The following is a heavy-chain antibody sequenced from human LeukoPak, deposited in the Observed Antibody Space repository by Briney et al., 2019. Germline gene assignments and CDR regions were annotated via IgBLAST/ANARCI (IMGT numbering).Heavy chain of an antibody. CDR2: FDPEDGET. J-gene: IGHJ5*02. CDR3: ATVVGATLGWFDP. CDR1: GFTLTELS. D-gene: IGHD1-26*01. Sequence: SVKVSCKVSGFTLTELSMHWVRQAPGKGLEWMGGFDPEDGETIYAQKFQGRVTMTEDTSTDTAYMELSSLRSEDTAVYYCATVVGATLGWFDPWGQGTLVTVSS. V-gene: IGHV1-24*01.